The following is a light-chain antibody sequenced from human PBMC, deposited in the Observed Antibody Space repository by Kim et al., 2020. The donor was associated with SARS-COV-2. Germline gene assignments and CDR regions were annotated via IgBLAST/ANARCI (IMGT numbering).Light chain of an antibody. V-gene: IGLV2-11*01. CDR1: SSYVGGYNY. CDR2: DVS. Sequence: SPGQSVTISCTGTSSYVGGYNYVSWYQQHPGKAPKLMIYDVSKRPSGVPDRFSGSKSGNTASLTISGLQAEDEADYYCCSYAGSYVFGTGTKVTVL. J-gene: IGLJ1*01. CDR3: CSYAGSYV.